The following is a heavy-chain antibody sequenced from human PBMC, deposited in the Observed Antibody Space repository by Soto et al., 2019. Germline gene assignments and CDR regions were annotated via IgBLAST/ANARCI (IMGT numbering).Heavy chain of an antibody. D-gene: IGHD5-18*01. CDR3: ARVDLGYSYNFDY. CDR1: GGTFSSYA. V-gene: IGHV1-69*13. CDR2: IIPIFGTA. J-gene: IGHJ4*02. Sequence: SVKVSCKASGGTFSSYAISWVRQAPGQGLEWMGGIIPIFGTANYAQKFQGRVTITADESTSTAYMELSSLRSEDTAVYYCARVDLGYSYNFDYWGQGTLVTVSS.